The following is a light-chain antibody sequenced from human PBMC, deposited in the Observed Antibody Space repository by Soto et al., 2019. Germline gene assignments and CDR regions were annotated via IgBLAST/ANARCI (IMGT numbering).Light chain of an antibody. CDR1: SSDVGGYNY. CDR3: SSYTSSSTMGV. Sequence: WALTQPASGAGSPGQWITISCTGTSSDVGGYNYVSWYQQHPGKAPKLMIYDVSNRPSGVSNRFSGSKSGNTASLTISGLQAEDEADYYCSSYTSSSTMGVFGTGTKVTVL. V-gene: IGLV2-14*01. J-gene: IGLJ1*01. CDR2: DVS.